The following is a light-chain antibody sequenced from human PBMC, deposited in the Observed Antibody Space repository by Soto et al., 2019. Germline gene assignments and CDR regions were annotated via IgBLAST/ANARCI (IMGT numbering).Light chain of an antibody. Sequence: QSVLTQLPSVSAAPGQKVTIPSSGSSSNSGGNSVSWYQQLPGTAPKPLIHDDNKRPSGIPARFSGARSGTSATLSITGLQTGDEADYYCGSSEICLSAYVFRSWT. J-gene: IGLJ1*01. V-gene: IGLV1-51*01. CDR1: SSNSGGNS. CDR2: DDN. CDR3: GSSEICLSAYV.